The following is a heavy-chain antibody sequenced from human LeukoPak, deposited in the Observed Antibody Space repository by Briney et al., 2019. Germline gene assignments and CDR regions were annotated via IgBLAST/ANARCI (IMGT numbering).Heavy chain of an antibody. CDR2: IFHTGCT. Sequence: PSETLSLTCTVSGCSISSSSYYWGWIRQPPGKGLEWIASIFHTGCTYYNPSRKSLITISVNTTNNKFSLRLNSVTAADTALCDSARETEKQWQYWGQGTVVTVSS. CDR1: GCSISSSSYY. V-gene: IGHV4-39*07. J-gene: IGHJ3*01. D-gene: IGHD6-19*01. CDR3: ARETEKQWQY.